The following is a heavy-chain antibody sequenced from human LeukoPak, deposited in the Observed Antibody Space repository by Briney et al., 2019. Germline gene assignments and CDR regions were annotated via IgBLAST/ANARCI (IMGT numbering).Heavy chain of an antibody. J-gene: IGHJ4*02. CDR1: GFTFDDYA. CDR3: AKDITPMVRGVNLDY. V-gene: IGHV3-9*01. D-gene: IGHD3-10*01. Sequence: PGGSLRLSCAASGFTFDDYAMHWVRQAPGKGLEWVSGISWNSGTIGYADSVKGRFTISRDNAKNSLYLQMNSLRAEDTALYYCAKDITPMVRGVNLDYWGQGTLVTVSS. CDR2: ISWNSGTI.